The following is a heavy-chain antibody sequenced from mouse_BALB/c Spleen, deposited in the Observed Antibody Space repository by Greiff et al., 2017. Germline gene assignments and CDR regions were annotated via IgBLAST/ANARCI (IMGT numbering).Heavy chain of an antibody. J-gene: IGHJ2*01. CDR1: GYSITSDYA. CDR2: ISYSGST. CDR3: ARSRGGGNYHFDY. D-gene: IGHD2-1*01. V-gene: IGHV3-2*02. Sequence: EVQLVESGPGLVKPSQSLSLTCTVTGYSITSDYAWNWIRQFPGNKLEWMGYISYSGSTSYNPSLKSRISITRDTSKNQFFLQLNSVTTEDTATYYCARSRGGGNYHFDYWGQGTTLTVSS.